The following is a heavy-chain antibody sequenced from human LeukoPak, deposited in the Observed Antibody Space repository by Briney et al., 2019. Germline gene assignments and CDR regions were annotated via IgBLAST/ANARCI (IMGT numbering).Heavy chain of an antibody. CDR1: GYTFTSYG. D-gene: IGHD2-15*01. Sequence: ASVKVSCKASGYTFTSYGISWVRQAPGQGLEWMGWISAYNGNTNYAQKLQGRVTMTTDTSTSTAYMELRSLRSDDTAMYYCARDGYCSGGSCYSIGDYHYYGMDVWGQGTTVTVSS. CDR3: ARDGYCSGGSCYSIGDYHYYGMDV. CDR2: ISAYNGNT. V-gene: IGHV1-18*01. J-gene: IGHJ6*02.